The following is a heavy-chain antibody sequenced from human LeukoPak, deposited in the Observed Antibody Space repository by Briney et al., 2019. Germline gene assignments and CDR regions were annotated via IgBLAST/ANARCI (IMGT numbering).Heavy chain of an antibody. Sequence: AGGSLRLSCAASGFTFSSYSMNWVRQAPGKGLEWVGRIRSIPDGGTTDYAAPVKGRFTISRDDSKNTLYLQMSSLTTEDTAVYFCITTFGDPHRIYWGQGALLTVSS. CDR1: GFTFSSYS. J-gene: IGHJ4*02. D-gene: IGHD3-10*01. CDR3: ITTFGDPHRIY. V-gene: IGHV3-15*01. CDR2: IRSIPDGGTT.